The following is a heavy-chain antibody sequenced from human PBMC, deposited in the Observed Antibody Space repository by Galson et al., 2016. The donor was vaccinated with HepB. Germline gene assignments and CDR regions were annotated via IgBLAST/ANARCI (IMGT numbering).Heavy chain of an antibody. CDR2: IRSNANNYAT. Sequence: SLRLSCATSGFTFSGCAMHWVRQASGKGLEWIGRIRSNANNYATSYAVSVNGRFTISRDDSKSTAYLQMSSLKTDDTAVYYCIVSLKKYCSGNKCHGDYYYYGMDVWGPGTTVIVS. J-gene: IGHJ6*02. CDR1: GFTFSGCA. D-gene: IGHD2-15*01. CDR3: IVSLKKYCSGNKCHGDYYYYGMDV. V-gene: IGHV3-73*01.